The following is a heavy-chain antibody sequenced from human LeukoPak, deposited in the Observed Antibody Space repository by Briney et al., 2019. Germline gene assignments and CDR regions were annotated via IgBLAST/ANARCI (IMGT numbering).Heavy chain of an antibody. CDR2: IYYSGST. D-gene: IGHD6-19*01. CDR3: ARGIAVAAFPPDHFDY. CDR1: GGSISSYY. Sequence: PSETLSLTCTVSGGSISSYYWSWIRQPPGKGLEWIGYIYYSGSTNYNPSLKSRVTISVDTSKNQFSLKLSSVTAADTAVYYCARGIAVAAFPPDHFDYWGQGTLVTASS. V-gene: IGHV4-59*01. J-gene: IGHJ4*02.